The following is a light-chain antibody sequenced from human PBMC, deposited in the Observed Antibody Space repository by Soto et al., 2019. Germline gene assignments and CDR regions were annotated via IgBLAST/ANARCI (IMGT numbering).Light chain of an antibody. J-gene: IGKJ2*01. CDR3: QQYGSSPYT. CDR2: GAS. CDR1: QSVRNSY. Sequence: EILLTQSPGTLSLSPGERATLSCRASQSVRNSYVAWYQQKPGQAPRLFIHGASGRATGLPDRFSGSGSGTDFTLTISRLEPEDFAVYYCQQYGSSPYTFGHGTKLEI. V-gene: IGKV3-20*01.